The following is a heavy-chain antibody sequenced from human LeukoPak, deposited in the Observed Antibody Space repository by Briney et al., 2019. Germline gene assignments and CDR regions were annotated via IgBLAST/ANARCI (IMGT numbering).Heavy chain of an antibody. V-gene: IGHV4-39*07. D-gene: IGHD6-13*01. J-gene: IGHJ5*02. CDR1: GGSISSSSYY. CDR3: ARDKPLAAADRGWFDP. CDR2: FYYSGST. Sequence: PSETLSLTGNVSGGSISSSSYYWGWIRQPPGKGLEWIGSFYYSGSTYYNPSLKSRVTISVDTSKNQFSLKLSSVTAADTAVYYCARDKPLAAADRGWFDPWGQGTLATVSS.